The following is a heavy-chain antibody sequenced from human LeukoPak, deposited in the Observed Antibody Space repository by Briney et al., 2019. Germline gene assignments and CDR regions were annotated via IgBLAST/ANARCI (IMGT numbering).Heavy chain of an antibody. CDR1: GFTFSTYS. V-gene: IGHV3-48*02. J-gene: IGHJ4*02. CDR3: TRDPHALDY. CDR2: ITGSSSPI. Sequence: GGSLRLSCAASGFTFSTYSMNWVRQASGKGLEWVSYITGSSSPIYYADSVKGRFTVSRDNAKNSLYLQMNSLRDEDTAVYYCTRDPHALDYWGQGTLVTVSS.